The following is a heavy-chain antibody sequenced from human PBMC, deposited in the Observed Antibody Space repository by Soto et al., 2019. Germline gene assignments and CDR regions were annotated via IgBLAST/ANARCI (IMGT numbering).Heavy chain of an antibody. CDR3: ARGGVTIAAREEYYGMDV. J-gene: IGHJ6*02. D-gene: IGHD6-6*01. CDR2: ISSRSSYI. V-gene: IGHV3-21*01. Sequence: EVQLVESGGGLVKPGGSLRLSCAGSGFTFSSYSMNWVRQAPGKGLEWVSSISSRSSYIYYADSVKGRFTISRDNAKNSLYLQMNSLRAEDTAVYYCARGGVTIAAREEYYGMDVWGQGTTVTVSS. CDR1: GFTFSSYS.